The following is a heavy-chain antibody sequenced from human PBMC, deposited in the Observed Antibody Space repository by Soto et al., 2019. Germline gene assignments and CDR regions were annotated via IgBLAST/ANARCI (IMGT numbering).Heavy chain of an antibody. CDR3: AKGGAADRHYYYGMDV. CDR1: GFTFSSYA. V-gene: IGHV3-23*01. Sequence: GGSLRLSCAASGFTFSSYAMSWVRQAPGKGLEWVSAISGSGGSTYYADSVKGRFTISRDNSKNTLYLQMNSLRAEDTAVYYCAKGGAADRHYYYGMDVWGQGTTVTVSS. CDR2: ISGSGGST. J-gene: IGHJ6*02. D-gene: IGHD6-13*01.